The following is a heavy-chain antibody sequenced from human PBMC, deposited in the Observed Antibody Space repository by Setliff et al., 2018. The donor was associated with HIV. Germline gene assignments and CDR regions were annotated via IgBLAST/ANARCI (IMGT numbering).Heavy chain of an antibody. Sequence: PGESLKISCTGSGYSFTSYWISWVRQVPGKGLEWMGIIYPGDSDTRYSPSFQGQVTISADKSISTAYLKWSSLKASDTAMYYCARHGMRDGYNIDYWGQGTLVTVSS. CDR3: ARHGMRDGYNIDY. CDR1: GYSFTSYW. D-gene: IGHD5-12*01. V-gene: IGHV5-51*01. CDR2: IYPGDSDT. J-gene: IGHJ4*02.